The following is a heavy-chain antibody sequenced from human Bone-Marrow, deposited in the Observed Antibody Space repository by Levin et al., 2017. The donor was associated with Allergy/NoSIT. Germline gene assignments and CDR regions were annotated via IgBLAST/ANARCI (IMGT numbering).Heavy chain of an antibody. D-gene: IGHD5-18*01. CDR3: TRDLDRGFTYGLESFDI. CDR2: IRNKAYGGAT. J-gene: IGHJ3*02. Sequence: GGSLRLSCKGSGFTFGDYTMSWFRQAPGKGLERVSFIRNKAYGGATQYAASVKGRFTISRDDFKSIAYLQMDSLKAEDTAVYYCTRDLDRGFTYGLESFDIWGQGTKVTVSS. CDR1: GFTFGDYT. V-gene: IGHV3-49*03.